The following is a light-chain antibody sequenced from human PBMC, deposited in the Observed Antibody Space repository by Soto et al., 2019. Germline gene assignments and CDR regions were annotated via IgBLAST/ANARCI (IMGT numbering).Light chain of an antibody. Sequence: EIVMTQSPATLSVSPGERATLSCRASQSVSSNLAWYQQKPGQAPRLLIYGASTRATGIPARFSGSGSGTEFTLTINSLQSEDFAVYYCQQYYNWPPSFTFGPGTTVDF. CDR3: QQYYNWPPSFT. CDR1: QSVSSN. J-gene: IGKJ3*01. V-gene: IGKV3-15*01. CDR2: GAS.